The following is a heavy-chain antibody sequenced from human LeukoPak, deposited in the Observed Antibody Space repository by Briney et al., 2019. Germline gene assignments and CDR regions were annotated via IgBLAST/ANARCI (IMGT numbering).Heavy chain of an antibody. D-gene: IGHD3-10*01. CDR1: GGSISSGGYY. J-gene: IGHJ4*02. CDR3: ARSYGSGSAGYDY. CDR2: IYYSGST. Sequence: PSQTLSLTCTVSGGSISSGGYYWSWLRQHPGTGLEWIGYIYYSGSTYYNPSLKSRFTISVDTSKNQFSLKLSSVTAADTAVYYCARSYGSGSAGYDYWGQGTLVTVSS. V-gene: IGHV4-31*03.